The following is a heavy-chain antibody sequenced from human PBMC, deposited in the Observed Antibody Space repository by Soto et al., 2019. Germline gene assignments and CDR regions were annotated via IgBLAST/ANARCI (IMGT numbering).Heavy chain of an antibody. CDR1: GFTFSSYA. D-gene: IGHD6-25*01. CDR3: AYSSAPFDY. CDR2: ISGSGGST. V-gene: IGHV3-23*01. Sequence: EVQLLESGGGLVQPGGSLRLSCAASGFTFSSYAMSWVRQAPGKGLEWVSAISGSGGSTYYADSVKGRFTISRDNSKSRLDLQMNSRRAEDTAVYYCAYSSAPFDYWGQGTLVTVSS. J-gene: IGHJ4*02.